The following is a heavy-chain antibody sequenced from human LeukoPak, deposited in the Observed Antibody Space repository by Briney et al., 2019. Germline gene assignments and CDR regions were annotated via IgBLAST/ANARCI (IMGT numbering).Heavy chain of an antibody. CDR3: ARDRSGGGYDY. CDR1: GVTFSSYA. Sequence: HPGGSLRLSCTAASGVTFSSYAMHWVRQARGKGLEWVTIISNDGSIKYYADSVKGRFTISRDNSKNTLYLQMNSLRAEDTAVYYCARDRSGGGYDYWGEGTLVTVSS. D-gene: IGHD2-15*01. CDR2: ISNDGSIK. V-gene: IGHV3-30-3*01. J-gene: IGHJ4*02.